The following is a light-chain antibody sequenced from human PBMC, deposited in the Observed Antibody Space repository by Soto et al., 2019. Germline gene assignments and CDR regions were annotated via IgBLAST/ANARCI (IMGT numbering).Light chain of an antibody. J-gene: IGKJ3*01. V-gene: IGKV3-20*01. CDR3: QQYDSFQFT. CDR2: VAS. Sequence: EIVLMQSPGTLSLSQGERATLSCRASQSVSSSYLAWYQHKRGQAPRLLIYVASNRATGVLDRFSGSGSGTDFTLTISRLEPEDFAVYYCQQYDSFQFTFGPGTIVYIK. CDR1: QSVSSSY.